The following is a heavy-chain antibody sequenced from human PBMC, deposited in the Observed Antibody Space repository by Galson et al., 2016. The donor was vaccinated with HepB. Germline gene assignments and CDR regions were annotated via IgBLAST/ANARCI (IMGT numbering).Heavy chain of an antibody. CDR3: ARATTMVTSIDY. J-gene: IGHJ4*02. CDR2: INPNDGHT. CDR1: GYTFTNYY. D-gene: IGHD4-23*01. V-gene: IGHV1-46*01. Sequence: SVKVSCKASGYTFTNYYMHWVRQAPGQGPEWMGIINPNDGHTNYAQKFQGRVTMTRDTSTNTAYMELSSLRSLDTAVYYCARATTMVTSIDYWGQGTLITVSS.